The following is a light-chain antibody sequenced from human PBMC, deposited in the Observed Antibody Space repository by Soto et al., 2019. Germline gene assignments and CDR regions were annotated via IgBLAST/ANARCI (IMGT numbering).Light chain of an antibody. CDR3: QQYGSSPIT. CDR1: QSVDSNS. J-gene: IGKJ5*01. CDR2: GAS. V-gene: IGKV3-20*01. Sequence: ENVLTLSPGTLSLTPGERGTLSCRASQSVDSNSLAWYHQKPGQAPRLVIYGASSRATGIPDRFSGSGSGTDFTLTISSLEPEDFAVYFFQQYGSSPITFGQGTRLEIK.